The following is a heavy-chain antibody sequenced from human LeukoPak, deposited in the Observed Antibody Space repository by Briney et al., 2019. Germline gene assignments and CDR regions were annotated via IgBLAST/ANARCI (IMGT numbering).Heavy chain of an antibody. CDR1: GFTFSSYA. Sequence: GGSLRLSCAASGFTFSSYAMSWVRQAPGKGLEWVSAISGSGGSTYYADSVKGRFTISRDNSKNTLYLQMNSLRAEDTAVYYCAKDGTYYDFWSGYSIGYYFDYWGQGTLVTVSS. CDR3: AKDGTYYDFWSGYSIGYYFDY. D-gene: IGHD3-3*01. CDR2: ISGSGGST. J-gene: IGHJ4*02. V-gene: IGHV3-23*01.